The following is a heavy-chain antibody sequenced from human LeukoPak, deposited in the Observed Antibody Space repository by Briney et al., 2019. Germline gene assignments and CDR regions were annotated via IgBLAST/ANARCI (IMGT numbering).Heavy chain of an antibody. CDR1: GFTFSSYS. J-gene: IGHJ4*02. D-gene: IGHD6-19*01. CDR3: ARDLGYSSGWYVYFDY. V-gene: IGHV3-21*01. Sequence: PGGSLRLFCAASGFTFSSYSMNWVRQAPGRGLEWVSSISSSSSYIYYADSVKGRFTISRDNAKNSLYLQMNSLRAEDTAVYYCARDLGYSSGWYVYFDYWGQGNLVTVSS. CDR2: ISSSSSYI.